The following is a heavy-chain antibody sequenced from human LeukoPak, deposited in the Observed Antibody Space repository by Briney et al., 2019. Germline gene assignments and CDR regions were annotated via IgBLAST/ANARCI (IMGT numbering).Heavy chain of an antibody. CDR1: GFTLSRHP. D-gene: IGHD3-22*01. CDR3: ARPYYDSSGWDYMDV. CDR2: ISHDGGKK. Sequence: SGGSLRLSCVASGFTLSRHPIFWVRQAPGKGLEWVAVISHDGGKKYYTDSVKGRFTISRDNAKNTLYLQMNSLRAEDTAVYYCARPYYDSSGWDYMDVWGKGTTVTISS. V-gene: IGHV3-30*04. J-gene: IGHJ6*03.